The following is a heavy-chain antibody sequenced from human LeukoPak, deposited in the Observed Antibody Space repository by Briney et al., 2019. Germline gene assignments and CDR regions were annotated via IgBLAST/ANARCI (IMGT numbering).Heavy chain of an antibody. CDR3: AREVVAAAGKGDDAFDI. CDR1: GGSISSGGYS. D-gene: IGHD6-13*01. CDR2: IYHSGST. J-gene: IGHJ3*02. Sequence: ASQTLSLTCAVPGGSISSGGYSWSWIRQPPGKGLEWIGYIYHSGSTYYNPSLKSRVTISVDRSKNQFSLKLSSVTAADTAVYYCAREVVAAAGKGDDAFDIWGQGTMVTVSS. V-gene: IGHV4-30-2*01.